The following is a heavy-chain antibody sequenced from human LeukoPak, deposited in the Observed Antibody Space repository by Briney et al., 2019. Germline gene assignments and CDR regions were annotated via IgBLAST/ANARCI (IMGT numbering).Heavy chain of an antibody. CDR3: ARVVITTSKHDAFDI. CDR2: NSAYNGNT. CDR1: GYTFTNYG. J-gene: IGHJ3*02. D-gene: IGHD3-22*01. V-gene: IGHV1-18*01. Sequence: ASVKVSCKASGYTFTNYGVSWVRQAPGQGLEWMGWNSAYNGNTNYAENLQGRVTMTTDTSTSTAYMELRSLRSDDTAVYYCARVVITTSKHDAFDIWSQGTMVTVSS.